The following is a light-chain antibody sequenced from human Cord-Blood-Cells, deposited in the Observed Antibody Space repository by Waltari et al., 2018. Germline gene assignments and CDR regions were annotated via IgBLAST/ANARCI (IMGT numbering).Light chain of an antibody. CDR3: QAWDSSTAV. Sequence: SYELTQPPSVSVSPGQTASITCSGDKLGDKYACWYQQKPGQSPVLDIYQDSKRPSGIPERFSGSNSGNTATLTISGTQAMDEADYYCQAWDSSTAVFGGGTKLTVL. V-gene: IGLV3-1*01. J-gene: IGLJ3*02. CDR1: KLGDKY. CDR2: QDS.